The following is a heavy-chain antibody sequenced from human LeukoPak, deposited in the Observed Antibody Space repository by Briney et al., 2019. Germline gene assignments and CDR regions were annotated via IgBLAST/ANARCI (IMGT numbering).Heavy chain of an antibody. V-gene: IGHV1-18*01. CDR1: GYTLTSYG. CDR3: ARDGSYYYGSGSYL. CDR2: ISAYNGNT. J-gene: IGHJ4*02. Sequence: ASVKVSCKASGYTLTSYGISWVRQAPGQGLGWMGWISAYNGNTNYAQKLQGRVTMTTDTSTSTAYMELRSLRSDDTAVYYCARDGSYYYGSGSYLWGQGTLVTVSS. D-gene: IGHD3-10*01.